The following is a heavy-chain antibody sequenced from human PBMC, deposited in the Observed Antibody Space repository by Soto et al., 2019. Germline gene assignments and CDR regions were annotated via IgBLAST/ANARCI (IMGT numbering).Heavy chain of an antibody. Sequence: ASVKVSCKASGYTFTGYYMHWVRQAPGQGLEWMGWINPNSGGTNYAQKFQGRVTMTRDTSISTAYMELSRLRSDDTAVYYCARANPYYYYYYGMDVWGQGTTVTAP. CDR1: GYTFTGYY. CDR2: INPNSGGT. CDR3: ARANPYYYYYYGMDV. V-gene: IGHV1-2*02. J-gene: IGHJ6*02.